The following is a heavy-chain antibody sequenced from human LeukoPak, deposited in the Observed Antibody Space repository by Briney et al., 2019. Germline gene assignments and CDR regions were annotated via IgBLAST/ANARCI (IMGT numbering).Heavy chain of an antibody. J-gene: IGHJ6*02. CDR2: IKQDGSEK. CDR1: GFTFSSYW. Sequence: PGGSLRLSCAASGFTFSSYWMSWVRQAPGKGLEWVANIKQDGSEKYYVDSVKGRFTISRDNAKNSLYLQMNSLRAEDTAVYYCARVGYCSGGSCYSVGYYYYYYGMDVWGQGTTVTVSS. D-gene: IGHD2-15*01. CDR3: ARVGYCSGGSCYSVGYYYYYYGMDV. V-gene: IGHV3-7*03.